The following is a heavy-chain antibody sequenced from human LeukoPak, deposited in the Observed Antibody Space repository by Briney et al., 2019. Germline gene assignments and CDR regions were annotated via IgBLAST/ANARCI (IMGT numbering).Heavy chain of an antibody. CDR1: GGSISGYY. Sequence: SETLSLTCTVSGGSISGYYWSWIPQSPGKGRVWIGYIYYSGSTNYNPSLKSRVTISVDKSKNQFSLKLSSVTAADTALYYCARHFTYYYDSNGYPRDAFDVWGQGTVVTVSS. J-gene: IGHJ3*01. CDR2: IYYSGST. V-gene: IGHV4-59*08. D-gene: IGHD3-22*01. CDR3: ARHFTYYYDSNGYPRDAFDV.